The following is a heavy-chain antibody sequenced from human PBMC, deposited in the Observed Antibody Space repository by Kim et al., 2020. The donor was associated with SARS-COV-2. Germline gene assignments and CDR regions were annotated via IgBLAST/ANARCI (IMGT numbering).Heavy chain of an antibody. CDR3: VIATRGMFDR. Sequence: RQPPGKGLRWIGYIYYSGRTYSNPSLESRVTISQDTSKKQFSLKLTSVTAADTAVYYCVIATRGMFDRWGQGTLVTVS. J-gene: IGHJ5*02. CDR2: IYYSGRT. D-gene: IGHD1-26*01. V-gene: IGHV4-30-4*01.